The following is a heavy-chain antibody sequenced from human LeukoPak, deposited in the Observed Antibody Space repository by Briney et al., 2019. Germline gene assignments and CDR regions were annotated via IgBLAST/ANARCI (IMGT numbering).Heavy chain of an antibody. V-gene: IGHV3-23*01. CDR1: GFTFSIYA. Sequence: PGGSLRLSCAASGFTFSIYAMSWVRQAPGKGLEWVSAISGSGGSTYYADSVKGRFTISRDNSKNTLYLQMNSLRAEDTAVYYCARDFSEYSSSWYRFDYWGQGTLVTVSS. J-gene: IGHJ4*02. CDR2: ISGSGGST. D-gene: IGHD6-13*01. CDR3: ARDFSEYSSSWYRFDY.